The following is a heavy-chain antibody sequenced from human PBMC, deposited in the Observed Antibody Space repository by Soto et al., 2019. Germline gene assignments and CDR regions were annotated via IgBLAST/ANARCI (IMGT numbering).Heavy chain of an antibody. CDR2: ISGSGGST. Sequence: GGSLRLSCAASGFTFSSYAMSWVRQAPGKGLEWVSAISGSGGSTYYADSVKGRFTISRDNSKNTLYLQMNSLRAEDTAVYYCAKSSRRHIVVVTAIWGWYFDLWGRGTLVTVSS. V-gene: IGHV3-23*01. CDR3: AKSSRRHIVVVTAIWGWYFDL. J-gene: IGHJ2*01. D-gene: IGHD2-21*02. CDR1: GFTFSSYA.